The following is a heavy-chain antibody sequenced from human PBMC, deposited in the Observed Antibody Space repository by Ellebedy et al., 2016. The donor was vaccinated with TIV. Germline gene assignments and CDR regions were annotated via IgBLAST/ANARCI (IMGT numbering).Heavy chain of an antibody. CDR1: DFTFSKAW. V-gene: IGHV3-15*07. CDR3: TTDPFASMDV. J-gene: IGHJ6*02. Sequence: PGGSLRLSCAASDFTFSKAWMNWVRQAPGKGLEWVGRIKSKTDGGTTNYAAPVQGRFTISRDDSKNTLYLQMNSLKTEDTAVYYCTTDPFASMDVWGQGTTVTVSS. CDR2: IKSKTDGGTT.